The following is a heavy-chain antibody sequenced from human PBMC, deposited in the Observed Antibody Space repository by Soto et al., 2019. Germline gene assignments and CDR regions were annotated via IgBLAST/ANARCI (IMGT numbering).Heavy chain of an antibody. Sequence: PGGSLRLSCAASGFTLSWYWMHWVRQAPGKGLVWVPRIHSDGTTTTYADSVKGRFTISRDNAKNTLYLQMNSLRAEDTAVYYCARVAGDCSGSSCELYGMDVWGQGTTVTVSS. J-gene: IGHJ6*02. V-gene: IGHV3-74*01. CDR2: IHSDGTTT. CDR1: GFTLSWYW. CDR3: ARVAGDCSGSSCELYGMDV. D-gene: IGHD2-2*01.